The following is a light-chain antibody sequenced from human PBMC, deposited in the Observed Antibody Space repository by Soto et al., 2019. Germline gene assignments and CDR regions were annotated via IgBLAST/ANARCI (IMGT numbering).Light chain of an antibody. V-gene: IGKV3-15*01. CDR2: GAA. J-gene: IGKJ5*01. Sequence: EIVMTQSPATLSVSPGERVTLSCRASQSVFSSLALFQQKPGHAPRLLIYGAATRATGIPARFSGGGSGTEFTLTISSLQSEDFAVYYCQQYGSSPPITFGQGTRLEIK. CDR3: QQYGSSPPIT. CDR1: QSVFSS.